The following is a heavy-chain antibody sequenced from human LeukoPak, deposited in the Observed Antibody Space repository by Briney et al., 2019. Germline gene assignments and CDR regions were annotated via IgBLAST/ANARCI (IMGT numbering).Heavy chain of an antibody. CDR2: ISGSGGST. D-gene: IGHD2-15*01. V-gene: IGHV3-23*01. J-gene: IGHJ4*02. CDR3: AKDLEPEDIVVVVAANLGYDY. Sequence: GGSLRLSCAASGFTLSSYAMSWVRQAAGKGREWVSAISGSGGSTYYADSVKGRITISRDNSKNTLYLQMNSLRAEDTAVYYCAKDLEPEDIVVVVAANLGYDYWGQGTLVTVSS. CDR1: GFTLSSYA.